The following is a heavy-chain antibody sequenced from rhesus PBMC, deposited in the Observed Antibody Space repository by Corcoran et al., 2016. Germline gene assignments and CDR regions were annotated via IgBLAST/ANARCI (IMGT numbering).Heavy chain of an antibody. V-gene: IGHV4-169*01. CDR1: GGAISSSY. Sequence: QLPLQAWGPGLVKPSETLSVPCAVSGGAISSSYWSWSRQAPGTGLEWIWYSYGSGSRTNDNPPLKSRVTLSVDTSKNQFSLKLSSVTAADTAVYYCASGSYPYYFDDWGQGVLVTVSS. D-gene: IGHD1-44*02. J-gene: IGHJ4*01. CDR3: ASGSYPYYFDD. CDR2: SYGSGSRT.